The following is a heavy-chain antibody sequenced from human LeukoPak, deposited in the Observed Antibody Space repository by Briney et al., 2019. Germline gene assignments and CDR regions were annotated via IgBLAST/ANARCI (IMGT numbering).Heavy chain of an antibody. D-gene: IGHD1-26*01. Sequence: GGSLRLSCAAFGFTFGSYTMNWVRQAPGKGLEWLAYIIGSSSIIYYADSVKGRFTVFRDNAKNSLYLQMNSLRAEDTAVYYCARDSPYSGSPHSDAFDLWGQGTLVTVSS. V-gene: IGHV3-48*04. CDR3: ARDSPYSGSPHSDAFDL. CDR2: IIGSSSII. CDR1: GFTFGSYT. J-gene: IGHJ3*01.